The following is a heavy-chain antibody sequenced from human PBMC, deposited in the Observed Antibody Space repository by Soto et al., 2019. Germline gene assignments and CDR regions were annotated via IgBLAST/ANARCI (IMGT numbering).Heavy chain of an antibody. V-gene: IGHV3-9*01. CDR2: ISWNSGSI. CDR1: GFTFDDYA. D-gene: IGHD6-19*01. CDR3: AKDLLYSSGLNGAVDY. Sequence: EVQLVESGGGLVQPGRSLRLSCAASGFTFDDYAMHWVRQAPGKGLEWVSGISWNSGSIGYADSVKGRFTISRDNAKNXLYLQMNSLRAEDTALYYCAKDLLYSSGLNGAVDYWGQGTLVTVSS. J-gene: IGHJ4*02.